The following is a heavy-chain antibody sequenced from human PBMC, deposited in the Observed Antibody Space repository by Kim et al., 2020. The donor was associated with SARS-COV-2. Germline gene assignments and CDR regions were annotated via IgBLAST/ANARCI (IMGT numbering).Heavy chain of an antibody. D-gene: IGHD2-2*01. J-gene: IGHJ6*03. CDR3: ATRVCSSTSCYLHYYYYYMDV. CDR2: IYYSGST. CDR1: GGSISSGDYY. V-gene: IGHV4-30-4*01. Sequence: SETLSLTCTVSGGSISSGDYYWSWIRQPPGKGLEWIGYIYYSGSTYYNPSLKSRVTISVDTSKNQFSLKLSSVTAADTAVYYCATRVCSSTSCYLHYYYYYMDVWGKGTTVTVSS.